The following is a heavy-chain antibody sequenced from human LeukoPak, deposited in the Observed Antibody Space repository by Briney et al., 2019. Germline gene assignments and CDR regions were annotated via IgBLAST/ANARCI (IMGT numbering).Heavy chain of an antibody. CDR3: ARVQDIVVVPAAGIDY. J-gene: IGHJ4*02. CDR2: IKQDGSEK. D-gene: IGHD2-2*01. CDR1: GFTFSDDW. V-gene: IGHV3-7*01. Sequence: GGSLRLSCAASGFTFSDDWMSWVRQAPGKGLEWVDNIKQDGSEKYYVDSVKGRFTISRDNAKNSLYLQMNSLRAEDTAVYYCARVQDIVVVPAAGIDYWGQGTLVTVSS.